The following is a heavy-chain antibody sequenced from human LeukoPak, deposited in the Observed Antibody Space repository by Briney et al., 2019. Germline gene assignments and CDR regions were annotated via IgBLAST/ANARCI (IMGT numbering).Heavy chain of an antibody. Sequence: GASVKVSCKASGGTFSSYAISWVRQAPGQGLEWMGGIIPIFGTANYAQKFQGRVTITADESTSTAYMELSSLRSEDTAVYYCACPPRGYSYGYFFDYWGQGTLVTVSS. D-gene: IGHD5-18*01. CDR3: ACPPRGYSYGYFFDY. J-gene: IGHJ4*02. V-gene: IGHV1-69*13. CDR1: GGTFSSYA. CDR2: IIPIFGTA.